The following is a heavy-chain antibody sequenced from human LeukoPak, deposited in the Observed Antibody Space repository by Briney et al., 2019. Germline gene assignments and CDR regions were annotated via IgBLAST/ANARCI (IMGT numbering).Heavy chain of an antibody. CDR2: MNPNSGNT. Sequence: GTLSVSCTASGYTFTSYDISWVRQAPGQGLQWMGWMNPNSGNTGYAQKFKGRVTMTRNTSISTAYMELSSLRSEDTAVYYWARLAGHSGIAYGMDVWGQGTTVTVSS. D-gene: IGHD1-26*01. J-gene: IGHJ6*02. CDR3: ARLAGHSGIAYGMDV. CDR1: GYTFTSYD. V-gene: IGHV1-8*01.